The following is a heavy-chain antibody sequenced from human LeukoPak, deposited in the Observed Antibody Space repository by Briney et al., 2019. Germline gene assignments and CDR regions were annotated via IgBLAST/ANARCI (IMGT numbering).Heavy chain of an antibody. CDR3: AKVYWNNYYYDY. CDR2: ISDSGANT. J-gene: IGHJ4*02. Sequence: GGSLRLSCAASGFTLSTYAMSWVRQAPGKGLEWVSAISDSGANTHYADSVKGRFTISRDSSKSTLYLQMNSLRADDTAVYNCAKVYWNNYYYDYWGQGTLVTVSS. V-gene: IGHV3-23*01. CDR1: GFTLSTYA. D-gene: IGHD1/OR15-1a*01.